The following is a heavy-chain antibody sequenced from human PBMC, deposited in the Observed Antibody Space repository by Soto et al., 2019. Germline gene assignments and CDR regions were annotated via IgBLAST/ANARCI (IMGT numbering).Heavy chain of an antibody. Sequence: SETLSLTCTVSGGSGSSGSYYWSWIRQPPGKGLEWIGYIYYSGSTNYNPSLKSRVTISVDTSKNQFSLKLSSVTAADTAVYYCATGVTVTTAVKRWFDPWGQGTLVTVSS. CDR1: GGSGSSGSYY. D-gene: IGHD4-4*01. J-gene: IGHJ5*02. V-gene: IGHV4-61*01. CDR2: IYYSGST. CDR3: ATGVTVTTAVKRWFDP.